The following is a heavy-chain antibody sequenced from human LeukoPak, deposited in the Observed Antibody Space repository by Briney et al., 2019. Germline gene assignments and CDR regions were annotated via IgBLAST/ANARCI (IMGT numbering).Heavy chain of an antibody. CDR3: ARGVGYSSSWYPFDY. CDR2: IYTSGST. V-gene: IGHV4-61*02. Sequence: PSETLSLTCTVSGGSISSGSYYWSWIRQPAGKGLEWIGRIYTSGSTNYNPSLKSRVTMSVDTSKNQFSLKLSSVTAADTAVYYCARGVGYSSSWYPFDYWGQGTLVTVSS. D-gene: IGHD6-13*01. J-gene: IGHJ4*02. CDR1: GGSISSGSYY.